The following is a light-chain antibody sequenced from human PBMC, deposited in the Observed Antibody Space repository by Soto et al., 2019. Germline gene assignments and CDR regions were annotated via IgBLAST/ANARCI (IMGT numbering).Light chain of an antibody. CDR1: KQITVY. Sequence: QRPRPPSPLSASIEEGATSSSRRGKQITVYLCWYKKKQGKALKFRIYDASNWGTGVPSRFSGSGSGTDFSFTFTNLQPEDFATYYCQQYDTIPPTFGQGTKLDFK. CDR2: DAS. J-gene: IGKJ2*01. V-gene: IGKV1-33*01. CDR3: QQYDTIPPT.